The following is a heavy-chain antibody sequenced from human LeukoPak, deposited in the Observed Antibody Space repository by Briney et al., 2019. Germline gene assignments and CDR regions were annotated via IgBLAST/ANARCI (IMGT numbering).Heavy chain of an antibody. D-gene: IGHD3-22*01. V-gene: IGHV3-23*01. Sequence: GGSLRLSCAASGFTFSSSAMSWVRQAPGKGLEWVSAISNNGGYTYYADSVQGRFTISRDNSKSTLCLQMNSLRAEDTAVYYCARGPPEDYYDNPYIDYWGQGTLVTVSS. CDR1: GFTFSSSA. J-gene: IGHJ4*02. CDR2: ISNNGGYT. CDR3: ARGPPEDYYDNPYIDY.